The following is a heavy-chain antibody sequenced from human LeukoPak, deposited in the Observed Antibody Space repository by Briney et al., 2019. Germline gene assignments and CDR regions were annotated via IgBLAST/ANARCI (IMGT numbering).Heavy chain of an antibody. CDR3: ARSDQRWLYSDY. V-gene: IGHV4-31*03. J-gene: IGHJ4*02. CDR1: GGSISSGGYY. CDR2: IYYTGST. D-gene: IGHD5-24*01. Sequence: TLSLTCTVSGGSISSGGYYWTWIRQHPGKGLEWIGYIYYTGSTFFNPSLKSRVIISVDTSKNQFSLKLSSVTAADTAVYYCARSDQRWLYSDYWGQGTLVTVSS.